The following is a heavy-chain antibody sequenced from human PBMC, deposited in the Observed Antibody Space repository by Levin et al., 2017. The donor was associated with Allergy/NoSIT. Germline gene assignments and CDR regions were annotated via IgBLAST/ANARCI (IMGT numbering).Heavy chain of an antibody. CDR2: VYGGGTT. CDR1: GDSIISGTYY. J-gene: IGHJ5*02. D-gene: IGHD6-25*01. V-gene: IGHV4-61*02. CDR3: AGARLGYCSPTDCKDYFDP. Sequence: ASETLSLTCTVSGDSIISGTYYWTWIRQSAGKGLEWIGRVYGGGTTTYNPSLKSRVSMSLQTSGNQVSLRLTSVTAAHTAIYYCAGARLGYCSPTDCKDYFDPWGQGILVTVSS.